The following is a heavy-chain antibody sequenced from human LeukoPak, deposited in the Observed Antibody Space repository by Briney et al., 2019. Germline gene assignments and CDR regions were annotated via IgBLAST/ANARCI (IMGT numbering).Heavy chain of an antibody. D-gene: IGHD2-21*01. CDR2: ISSSSSYI. V-gene: IGHV3-21*01. CDR1: GFTYSRYS. CDR3: AREIANWFDP. J-gene: IGHJ5*02. Sequence: GGSLRLSCAASGFTYSRYSLSWVRQGPGKGLEWVSSISSSSSYIYYADSVKGRFTISRDNAKNSLYLQMNSLRDEDTAVYYCAREIANWFDPWGQGTLVTVSS.